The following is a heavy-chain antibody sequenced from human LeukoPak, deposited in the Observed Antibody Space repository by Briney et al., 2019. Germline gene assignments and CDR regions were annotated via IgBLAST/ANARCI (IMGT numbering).Heavy chain of an antibody. CDR1: GFTFSGFW. CDR3: ARSSYSSSSSV. J-gene: IGHJ3*01. CDR2: INSDGSEG. Sequence: QPGGSLRLSCAVSGFTFSGFWMSWYRQAPGKGLEWVASINSDGSEGYYADVVKGRFTISRDNAKNSLYLQINSLRAEDTAVYYCARSSYSSSSSVWGQGTMVTVSS. V-gene: IGHV3-7*03. D-gene: IGHD6-6*01.